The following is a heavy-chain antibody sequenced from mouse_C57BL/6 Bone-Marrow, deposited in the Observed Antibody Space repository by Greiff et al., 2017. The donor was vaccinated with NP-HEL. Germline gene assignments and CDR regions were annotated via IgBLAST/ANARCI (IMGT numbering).Heavy chain of an antibody. CDR2: IRSKSNNYAT. CDR1: GFSFNTYA. CDR3: VRHYYGSSYGFAY. J-gene: IGHJ3*01. Sequence: EVKLVESGGGLVQPKGSLKLSCAASGFSFNTYAMNWVRQAPGKGLEWVARIRSKSNNYATYYADSVKDRFTISRDNSESMLYLQMNSLKTEDTAMYYCVRHYYGSSYGFAYWGQGTLVTVSA. D-gene: IGHD1-1*01. V-gene: IGHV10-1*01.